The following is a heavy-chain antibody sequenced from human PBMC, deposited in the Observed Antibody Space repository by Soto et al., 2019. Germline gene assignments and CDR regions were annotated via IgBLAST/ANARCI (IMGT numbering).Heavy chain of an antibody. CDR3: RRDWDYPVL. CDR2: VRNKADGGTT. Sequence: EVQLVESGGGLVKPGGSLRLSCAASEFTFANAWMSWVRQAPGKGLEWVGRVRNKADGGTTDYAAPVKGRFTISRDDSENTLYLQMNSLKIDDTAVYYCRRDWDYPVLWGQGTLVTVSS. J-gene: IGHJ4*02. V-gene: IGHV3-15*01. CDR1: EFTFANAW. D-gene: IGHD1-7*01.